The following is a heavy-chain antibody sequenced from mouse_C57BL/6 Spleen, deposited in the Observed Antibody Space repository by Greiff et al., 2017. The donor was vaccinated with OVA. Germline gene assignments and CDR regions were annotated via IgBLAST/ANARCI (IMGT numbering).Heavy chain of an antibody. J-gene: IGHJ2*01. CDR1: GYTFTSYW. Sequence: QVHVKQPGAELVRPGSSVKLSCKASGYTFTSYWMHWVKQRPIQGLEWIGNIDPSDSETHYNQKFKDKATLTVDKSSSTAYMQLSSLTSEDSAVYYCAREGYSSTLFDYWGQGTTLTVSS. V-gene: IGHV1-52*01. D-gene: IGHD2-12*01. CDR2: IDPSDSET. CDR3: AREGYSSTLFDY.